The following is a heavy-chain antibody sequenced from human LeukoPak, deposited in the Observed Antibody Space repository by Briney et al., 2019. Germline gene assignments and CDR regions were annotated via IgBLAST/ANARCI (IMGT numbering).Heavy chain of an antibody. CDR1: GYTFTGYY. V-gene: IGHV1-2*02. D-gene: IGHD3-3*01. J-gene: IGHJ4*02. CDR2: INPNSGGT. Sequence: ASVKVSCKASGYTFTGYYTHWVRQAPGQGLEWMGWINPNSGGTNYAQKFQGRVTMTRDTSISTAYMELSRLRSDDTAVYYCARDGGWDFWSGAKGPYFDYWGQGTLVTVSS. CDR3: ARDGGWDFWSGAKGPYFDY.